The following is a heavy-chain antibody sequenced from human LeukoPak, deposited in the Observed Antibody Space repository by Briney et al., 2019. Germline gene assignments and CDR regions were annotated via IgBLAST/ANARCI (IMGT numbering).Heavy chain of an antibody. CDR2: INHSGST. Sequence: SETLSLTCAVYGGSFSGYYWSWIRQPSGKGLEWIGEINHSGSTNYNPSLKSRVTISVDTSKNQFSLKLSSVTAADTAVYYCARFRTMIVQGFDYWGQGTLVTVSS. CDR1: GGSFSGYY. V-gene: IGHV4-34*01. CDR3: ARFRTMIVQGFDY. D-gene: IGHD3-22*01. J-gene: IGHJ4*02.